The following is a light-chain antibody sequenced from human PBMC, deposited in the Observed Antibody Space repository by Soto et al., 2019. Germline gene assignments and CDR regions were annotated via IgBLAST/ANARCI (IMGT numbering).Light chain of an antibody. CDR1: QSVTSN. V-gene: IGKV3-15*01. J-gene: IGKJ4*01. CDR3: HQYYKWPLT. Sequence: EVVMTQSPATLSVSPGERVTLSCRASQSVTSNLAWYQQKPGQAPRLLIYGASTRATGIPARFSGSGSGTEFTLTISSLQSEDFAVFYCHQYYKWPLTFGGGTKVERK. CDR2: GAS.